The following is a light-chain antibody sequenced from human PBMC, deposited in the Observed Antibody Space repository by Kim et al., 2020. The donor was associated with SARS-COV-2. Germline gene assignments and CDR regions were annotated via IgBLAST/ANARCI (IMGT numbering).Light chain of an antibody. J-gene: IGKJ2*01. CDR3: QQYKSYT. CDR2: DAS. V-gene: IGKV1-5*01. Sequence: DIQMTQSPSTLSASIGDRVTITCRASQSISSWLAWYQQKPGKAPKLLIYDASSLESGVPSRFSGSGSGTEFTLTISSLQPDDFATYHCQQYKSYTFGQGTKLEI. CDR1: QSISSW.